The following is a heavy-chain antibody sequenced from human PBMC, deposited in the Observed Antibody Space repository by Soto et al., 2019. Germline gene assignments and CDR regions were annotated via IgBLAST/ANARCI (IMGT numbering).Heavy chain of an antibody. CDR1: GFTFSSYD. V-gene: IGHV3-33*01. CDR2: IWYDGSNK. Sequence: GGSLRLSCAASGFTFSSYDMHWVRQAPGKGLEWVAVIWYDGSNKYYADSVKGRFTISRDNSKNTLYLQMNSLRAEDTAVYYCARDNTFGGVMGAFDIWGQGTMVTVSS. J-gene: IGHJ3*02. D-gene: IGHD3-16*01. CDR3: ARDNTFGGVMGAFDI.